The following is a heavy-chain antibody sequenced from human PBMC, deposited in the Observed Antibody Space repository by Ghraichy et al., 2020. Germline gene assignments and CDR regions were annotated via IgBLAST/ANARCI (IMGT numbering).Heavy chain of an antibody. Sequence: SETLSLTCTVSGASISSGGHFWSWIRQHPGKGLECIGHIYNTGSTYYNPSLKSRVSISVDTSKNQSSLKLSAVTAADTAVYYCARGPSSSAAYSMDVWGQGTTVTVSS. V-gene: IGHV4-31*03. CDR2: IYNTGST. CDR1: GASISSGGHF. CDR3: ARGPSSSAAYSMDV. J-gene: IGHJ6*02. D-gene: IGHD6-6*01.